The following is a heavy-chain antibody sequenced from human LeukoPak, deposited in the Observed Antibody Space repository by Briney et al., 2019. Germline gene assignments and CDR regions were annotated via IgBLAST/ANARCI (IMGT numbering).Heavy chain of an antibody. V-gene: IGHV3-30-3*01. D-gene: IGHD3-10*01. CDR2: ISYDGSNK. CDR1: GFTFSSYA. Sequence: GRSLRLSCAASGFTFSSYAMHWVRQAPGKGLEWVAVISYDGSNKYYADSVKGRFTISRDNSKNTLYLQMNSLRAEDTAVYYCARDRGLWFGELSSYYFDYWGQGTPVTVSS. J-gene: IGHJ4*02. CDR3: ARDRGLWFGELSSYYFDY.